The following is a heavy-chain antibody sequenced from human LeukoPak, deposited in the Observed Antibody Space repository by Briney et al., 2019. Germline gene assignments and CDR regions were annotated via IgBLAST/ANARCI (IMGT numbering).Heavy chain of an antibody. CDR2: IYYSGST. Sequence: SETLSLTCTVSGGSISSGSYYWSWIRQPPGKGLEWTGYIYYSGSTNYNPSLKSRVTISVDTPKNQFSLRLSSVTAADTAVYYCARVYGDHDAFDIWGQGTMVTVSS. CDR3: ARVYGDHDAFDI. V-gene: IGHV4-61*01. CDR1: GGSISSGSYY. J-gene: IGHJ3*02. D-gene: IGHD4-17*01.